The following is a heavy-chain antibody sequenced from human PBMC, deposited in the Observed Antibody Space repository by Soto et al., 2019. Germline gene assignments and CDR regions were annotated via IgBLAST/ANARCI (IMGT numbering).Heavy chain of an antibody. CDR3: ARDRYSDNSSGWYPDI. D-gene: IGHD6-19*01. CDR1: GFTFSSYG. J-gene: IGHJ3*02. CDR2: IWYDGSNK. V-gene: IGHV3-33*01. Sequence: QVQLVESGGGVVQPGRSLRLSCAASGFTFSSYGRHWVRQAPGKGLEWVAVIWYDGSNKYYADSVKGRFTISRDNSKNTLYLQMNSLRAEDTAVYYCARDRYSDNSSGWYPDIWGQGTMVTVSS.